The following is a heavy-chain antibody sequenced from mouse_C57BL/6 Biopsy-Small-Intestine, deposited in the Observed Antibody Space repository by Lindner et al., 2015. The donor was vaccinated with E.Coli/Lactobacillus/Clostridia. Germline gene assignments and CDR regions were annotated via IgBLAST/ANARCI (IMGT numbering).Heavy chain of an antibody. J-gene: IGHJ3*01. CDR3: VRPFYYDYDVWFAY. CDR2: INSNGGST. V-gene: IGHV5-6-3*01. CDR1: GFTFSTYA. D-gene: IGHD2-4*01. Sequence: VQLQESGGGLVKPGGSLKLSCAASGFTFSTYAMSWVRQTPEKRLEWVAAINSNGGSTYYADTVNGRFTISRDNAKNTLFLQMTSLRSEDTAMYYCVRPFYYDYDVWFAYWGPRDSGHCL.